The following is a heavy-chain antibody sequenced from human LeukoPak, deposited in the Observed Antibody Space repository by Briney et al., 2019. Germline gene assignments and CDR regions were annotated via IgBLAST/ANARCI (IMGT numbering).Heavy chain of an antibody. V-gene: IGHV3-33*01. J-gene: IGHJ4*02. CDR2: IWYDGSNK. D-gene: IGHD4-17*01. Sequence: GGSLRLSCAASGFTFSSYGMHWVRQAPGKGLEWVAVIWYDGSNKYYADSVKGRFTISRDNSKNTLYLQMNSLRAEDTAVYYCARGHDYGDYGGDYRGQGTLVTVSS. CDR1: GFTFSSYG. CDR3: ARGHDYGDYGGDY.